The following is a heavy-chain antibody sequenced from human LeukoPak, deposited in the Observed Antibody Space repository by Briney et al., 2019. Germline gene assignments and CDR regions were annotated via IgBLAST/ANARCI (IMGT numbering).Heavy chain of an antibody. CDR2: ISSSSSTI. CDR3: ARDSNEWRMTTFNWFDP. Sequence: PGGSLRLSCAASGFTFSSYSMNWVRQAPGKGLEWVSYISSSSSTIYYADSVKGRFTISRDNAKNSLYLQMNSLRAEDTAVYYCARDSNEWRMTTFNWFDPWGQGTLVTVSS. J-gene: IGHJ5*02. V-gene: IGHV3-48*01. D-gene: IGHD4-11*01. CDR1: GFTFSSYS.